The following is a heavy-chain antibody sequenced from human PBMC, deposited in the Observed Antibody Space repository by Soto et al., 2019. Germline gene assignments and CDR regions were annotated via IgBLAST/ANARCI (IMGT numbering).Heavy chain of an antibody. CDR3: ARVGPYSSSWYAKKFFFDY. CDR1: GGSISSSSYY. D-gene: IGHD6-13*01. Sequence: SETLSLTCTVSGGSISSSSYYWGWIRQPPGKGLEWIGSIYYSGSTYYNPSLKSRVTISVDTSKNQFSLKLSSVTAADTAVYYCARVGPYSSSWYAKKFFFDYWGQGTLVTVSS. CDR2: IYYSGST. J-gene: IGHJ4*02. V-gene: IGHV4-39*07.